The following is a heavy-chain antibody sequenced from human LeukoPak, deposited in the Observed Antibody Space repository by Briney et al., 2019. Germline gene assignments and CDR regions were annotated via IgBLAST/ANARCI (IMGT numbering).Heavy chain of an antibody. V-gene: IGHV3-74*01. J-gene: IGHJ4*02. CDR1: GFTFSSYW. D-gene: IGHD6-13*01. CDR3: LAAAGTIG. CDR2: VNNDGSTT. Sequence: GGSLRLSCAASGFTFSSYWMHWVRQAPGKGLAWVSRVNNDGSTTNYADSVKGRFTISRDNTKNTLYLQMNSLRAEDTAVYFCLAAAGTIGWGQGTLVTVSS.